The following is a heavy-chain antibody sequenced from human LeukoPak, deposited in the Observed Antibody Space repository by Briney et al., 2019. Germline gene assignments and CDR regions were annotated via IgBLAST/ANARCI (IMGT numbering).Heavy chain of an antibody. Sequence: SETLSLTCAVYGGSFSGYYWSWVRQPPGKGLEWIGEINHSGSTNYNPSLKSRVTISVDTSKNQFSLKLSSVTAADTAVYYCARAPRLKRIHSGYVSGSYYFDYWGQGTLVTVSS. CDR2: INHSGST. CDR3: ARAPRLKRIHSGYVSGSYYFDY. V-gene: IGHV4-34*01. D-gene: IGHD5-12*01. CDR1: GGSFSGYY. J-gene: IGHJ4*02.